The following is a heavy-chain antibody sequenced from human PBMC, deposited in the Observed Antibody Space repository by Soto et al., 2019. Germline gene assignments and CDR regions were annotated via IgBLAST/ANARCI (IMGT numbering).Heavy chain of an antibody. CDR3: ARDDYYDSSGYYPRGYYYGMDV. J-gene: IGHJ6*02. CDR2: IIPIFGTA. CDR1: GGTFSSYA. D-gene: IGHD3-22*01. Sequence: QVQLVQSGAEVKKPGSSVKVSCKASGGTFSSYAISWVRQAPGQGLEWMGGIIPIFGTANYAQKFQGRVTITADESTRTAYMELSSLRSEDTAVYYCARDDYYDSSGYYPRGYYYGMDVWGQGTTVTVSS. V-gene: IGHV1-69*12.